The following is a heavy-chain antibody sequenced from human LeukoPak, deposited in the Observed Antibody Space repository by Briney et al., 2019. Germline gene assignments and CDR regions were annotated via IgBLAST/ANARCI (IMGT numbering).Heavy chain of an antibody. CDR3: ARFAGVVRRGIQYYFDY. CDR1: GGSFSGYY. J-gene: IGHJ4*02. Sequence: PSETLSLTCAVYGGSFSGYYWSWIRQPPGKGLEWIGEINHSGSTNYNPSLKSRVTISVDTSKNQFSLKLSSVTAADTAVYYCARFAGVVRRGIQYYFDYWGQGTLVTVSS. V-gene: IGHV4-34*01. CDR2: INHSGST. D-gene: IGHD3-10*01.